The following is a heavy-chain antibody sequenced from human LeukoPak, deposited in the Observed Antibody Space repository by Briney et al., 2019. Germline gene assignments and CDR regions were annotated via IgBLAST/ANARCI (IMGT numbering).Heavy chain of an antibody. D-gene: IGHD2-15*01. CDR1: GDSISSSRYY. Sequence: PSETLSLTCTVSGDSISSSRYYWSWIRQPQGKGLEWIGEINHSGSTNYNPSLKSRVTISVDTSKNQFSLKLSSVTAADTAVYYCARRMGYCSGGSCRPFDYWGQGTLVTVSS. CDR2: INHSGST. CDR3: ARRMGYCSGGSCRPFDY. V-gene: IGHV4-39*07. J-gene: IGHJ4*02.